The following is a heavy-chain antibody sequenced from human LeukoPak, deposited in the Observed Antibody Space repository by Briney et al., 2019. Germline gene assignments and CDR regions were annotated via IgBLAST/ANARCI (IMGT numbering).Heavy chain of an antibody. J-gene: IGHJ4*02. CDR2: IRSKANSYAT. V-gene: IGHV3-73*01. CDR3: TRREVGATTFDY. D-gene: IGHD1-26*01. Sequence: PGGSLRLSCAASGFTFSGSAMHWVRQASGKGLEWVGRIRSKANSYATAYAASVKGRFTISRDDSKNTAYLQMNSLKTEDTAVYYCTRREVGATTFDYWGQGTLVTVSS. CDR1: GFTFSGSA.